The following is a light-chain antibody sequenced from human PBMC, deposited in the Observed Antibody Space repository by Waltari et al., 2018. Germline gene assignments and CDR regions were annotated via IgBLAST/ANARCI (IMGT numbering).Light chain of an antibody. CDR1: QHIAGY. V-gene: IGKV1-8*01. CDR2: GAS. J-gene: IGKJ1*01. Sequence: AIRLTQSPSSVSASAGDRVTITCRASQHIAGYLAWYQQKPGKAPKRLIFGASTLQRGVPSRFSGSGSGTDFTLTISYLQSEDFATYYCQHFYSYPQTFGQGTKVELK. CDR3: QHFYSYPQT.